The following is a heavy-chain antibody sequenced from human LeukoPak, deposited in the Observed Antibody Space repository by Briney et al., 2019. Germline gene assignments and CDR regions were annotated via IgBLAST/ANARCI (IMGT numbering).Heavy chain of an antibody. J-gene: IGHJ4*02. CDR3: ARDLWSVYDTGGYYRDFDY. CDR2: IGGYDGDR. D-gene: IGHD3-22*01. V-gene: IGHV1-18*01. Sequence: ASVKVSCKASGFTFISYGFSWVRQAPGQGLEWVGWIGGYDGDRHYGENFQGRVTITTDTSTSTVYMEMRSLRSDDTAVYYCARDLWSVYDTGGYYRDFDYWGQGTLITVSS. CDR1: GFTFISYG.